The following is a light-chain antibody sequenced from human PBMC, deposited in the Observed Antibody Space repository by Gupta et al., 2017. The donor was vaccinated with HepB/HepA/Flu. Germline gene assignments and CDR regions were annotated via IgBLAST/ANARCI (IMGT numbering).Light chain of an antibody. CDR2: RAS. J-gene: IGKJ1*01. Sequence: DIQRTQSPPTLSASVEDRVTLTRRASQSIRDWLAWYQQKPGKAPNLLIYRASTLESGVPSRFSGSGSGTEFSLTISSLQPDDFATYYCQEVSGSSWTFGQGTKVEIK. CDR1: QSIRDW. CDR3: QEVSGSSWT. V-gene: IGKV1-5*03.